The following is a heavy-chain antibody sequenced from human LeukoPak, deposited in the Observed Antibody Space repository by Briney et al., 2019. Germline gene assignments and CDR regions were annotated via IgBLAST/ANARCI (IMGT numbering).Heavy chain of an antibody. CDR1: GFSLSTSGVG. CDR2: IYWNDDK. CDR3: AHATYGHYMDV. V-gene: IGHV2-5*01. Sequence: SGPTLVKPTQTLTLTCTFSGFSLSTSGVGVGWIRQPPGKALEWLALIYWNDDKRYSPSLKSRLTITKDTSKNQVVPTMTNMDPVDTATYYCAHATYGHYMDVWGKGTTVTVSS. J-gene: IGHJ6*03. D-gene: IGHD4-17*01.